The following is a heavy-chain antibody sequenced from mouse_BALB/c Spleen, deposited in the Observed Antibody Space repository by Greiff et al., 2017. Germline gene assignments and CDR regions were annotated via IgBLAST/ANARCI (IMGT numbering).Heavy chain of an antibody. J-gene: IGHJ1*01. CDR3: ARELLRYPSEYWYFDV. D-gene: IGHD1-1*01. CDR1: GYTFTDYN. V-gene: IGHV1S29*02. CDR2: IYPYNGGT. Sequence: EVQLVESGPELVKPGASVKISCKASGYTFTDYNMHWVKQSHGKSLEWIGYIYPYNGGTGYNQKFKSKATLTVDNSSSTAYMELRSLTSEDSAVYYCARELLRYPSEYWYFDVWGAGTTVTVSS.